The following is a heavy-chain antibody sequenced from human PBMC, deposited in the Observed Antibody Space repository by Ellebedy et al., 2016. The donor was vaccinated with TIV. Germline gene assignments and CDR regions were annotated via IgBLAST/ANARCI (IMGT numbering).Heavy chain of an antibody. CDR2: ISGSGGST. V-gene: IGHV3-23*01. CDR3: AKDDYGGKFDY. J-gene: IGHJ4*02. CDR1: GFTFSSYS. Sequence: GESLKISCAASGFTFSSYSMNWVRQAPGKGLEWVSAISGSGGSTYYADSVKGRFTISRDNSKNTLYLQMNSLRAEDTAVYYCAKDDYGGKFDYWGQGTLVTVSS. D-gene: IGHD4-23*01.